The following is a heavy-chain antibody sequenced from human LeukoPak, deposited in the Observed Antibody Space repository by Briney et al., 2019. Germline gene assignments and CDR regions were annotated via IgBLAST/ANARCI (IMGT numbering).Heavy chain of an antibody. V-gene: IGHV3-23*01. CDR3: AKGTMHDY. D-gene: IGHD4/OR15-4a*01. Sequence: GGSLRLSCAASGFTFSSDAMNWVRQAPGKGLEWVSGISDTGGNPYYADSVKGRFTISRDKSKNTLDLQMNSPRAEETAVYYCAKGTMHDYWGQGTLVTVSA. J-gene: IGHJ4*02. CDR1: GFTFSSDA. CDR2: ISDTGGNP.